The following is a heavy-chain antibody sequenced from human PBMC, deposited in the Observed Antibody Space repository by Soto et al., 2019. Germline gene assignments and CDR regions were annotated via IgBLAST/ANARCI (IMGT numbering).Heavy chain of an antibody. J-gene: IGHJ5*02. D-gene: IGHD1-1*01. V-gene: IGHV3-23*04. CDR1: GFTFSTFG. CDR2: ISGSGTTT. CDR3: ARHMWDLVEPLVDT. Sequence: VQLVESVGGLVQPGGSLRLSCAVSGFTFSTFGMSWVRQPPGKGLEGVSMISGSGTTTYYPDSVKGRFTISRDNSRNTLYLQVNRLRAEDTAVYYCARHMWDLVEPLVDTWGQGTRVTVSP.